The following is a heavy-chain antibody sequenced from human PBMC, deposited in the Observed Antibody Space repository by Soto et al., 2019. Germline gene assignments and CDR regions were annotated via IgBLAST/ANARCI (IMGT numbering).Heavy chain of an antibody. V-gene: IGHV4-31*03. D-gene: IGHD1-26*01. CDR1: GGSISSGGYY. CDR3: ARDGSSHPYYYGMDV. J-gene: IGHJ6*02. CDR2: IYYSGST. Sequence: SETLSLTCTVSGGSISSGGYYWSWIRQHPGKGLEWIGYIYYSGSTYYNPSLKSRVTISVDTSKNQFSLKLSSVTAADTAVYYCARDGSSHPYYYGMDVWGQGTTVTVSS.